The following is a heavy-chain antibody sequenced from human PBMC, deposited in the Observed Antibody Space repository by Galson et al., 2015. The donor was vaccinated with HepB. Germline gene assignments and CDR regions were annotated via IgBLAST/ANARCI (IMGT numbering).Heavy chain of an antibody. D-gene: IGHD2-2*01. Sequence: SLRLSCAASGFSFNSYWMSWVRQVPGKGLEWVGNIKEDGSEKYYVDSVKGRFTISRDNAKNSLYLQMNSQRAEDTAVYYCARDRVSMVVPVPYDSWGQGTLVTVSS. J-gene: IGHJ4*02. CDR1: GFSFNSYW. CDR3: ARDRVSMVVPVPYDS. V-gene: IGHV3-7*03. CDR2: IKEDGSEK.